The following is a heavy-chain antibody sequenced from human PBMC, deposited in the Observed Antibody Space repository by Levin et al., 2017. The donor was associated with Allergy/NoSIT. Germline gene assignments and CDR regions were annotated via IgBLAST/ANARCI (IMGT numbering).Heavy chain of an antibody. CDR2: ISSSSSYI. D-gene: IGHD5-12*01. CDR1: GFTFSSYS. V-gene: IGHV3-21*01. CDR3: ARSGVGYSGYADMYYFDY. J-gene: IGHJ4*02. Sequence: PGGSLRLSCAASGFTFSSYSMNWVRQAPGKGLEWVSSISSSSSYIYYADSVKGRFTISRDNAKNSLYLQMNSLRAEDTAVYYCARSGVGYSGYADMYYFDYWGQGTLVTVSS.